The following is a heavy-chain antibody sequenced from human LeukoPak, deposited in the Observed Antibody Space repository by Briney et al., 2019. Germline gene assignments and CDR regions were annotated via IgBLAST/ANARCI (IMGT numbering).Heavy chain of an antibody. CDR2: ISSSSSYI. CDR1: GFTFSSYS. V-gene: IGHV3-21*01. D-gene: IGHD5-18*01. CDR3: AKYSNLDY. J-gene: IGHJ4*02. Sequence: KSGGSLRLSCAASGFTFSSYSMNWVRQAPGKGLEWVSSISSSSSYIYYADSVKGRFTIPRDNAKNSLYLQMNSLRAEDTAVYYCAKYSNLDYWGQGTLVTVSS.